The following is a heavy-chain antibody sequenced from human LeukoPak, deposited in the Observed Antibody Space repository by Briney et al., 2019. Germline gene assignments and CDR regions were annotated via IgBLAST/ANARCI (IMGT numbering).Heavy chain of an antibody. Sequence: GGSLRLSCAASGFTFSDYYMSWIRQAPGKGLEWVSYISSTGTYTNYADSVKDRFTISRDNAKNSLYLQMNSLRAEDTAVYYCAREETYYYGSGSYKPQSLFDYWGQGTLVTVSS. V-gene: IGHV3-11*05. J-gene: IGHJ4*02. CDR3: AREETYYYGSGSYKPQSLFDY. CDR1: GFTFSDYY. CDR2: ISSTGTYT. D-gene: IGHD3-10*01.